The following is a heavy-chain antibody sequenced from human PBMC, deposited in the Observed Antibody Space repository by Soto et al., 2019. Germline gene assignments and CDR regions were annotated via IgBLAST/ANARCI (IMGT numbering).Heavy chain of an antibody. CDR2: IYPGDSDT. Sequence: PGESLSICCNGSGYSFTSYWIGWVRQMPGKGLEWMGIIYPGDSDTRYSPSFQGQVTISADNSISNAYLQWSSLKASDTAMYYCVRLGYGSYSETRYAPLGQRTPENVSS. V-gene: IGHV5-51*01. CDR1: GYSFTSYW. J-gene: IGHJ5*02. D-gene: IGHD1-26*01. CDR3: VRLGYGSYSETRYAP.